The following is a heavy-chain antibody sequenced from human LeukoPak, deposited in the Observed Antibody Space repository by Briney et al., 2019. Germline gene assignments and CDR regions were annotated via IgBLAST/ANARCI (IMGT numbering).Heavy chain of an antibody. Sequence: GGSLRLSCAASGFTFSNYAMSWVRQAPGKGLEWVSAISANGGSTYYADSVKGRFTISRDNSKNTLYLQMNSLRAEDTAVYYCAKSPVGQWLIYYFDYWGQGTLVTVSS. CDR1: GFTFSNYA. CDR3: AKSPVGQWLIYYFDY. CDR2: ISANGGST. D-gene: IGHD3-22*01. J-gene: IGHJ4*02. V-gene: IGHV3-23*01.